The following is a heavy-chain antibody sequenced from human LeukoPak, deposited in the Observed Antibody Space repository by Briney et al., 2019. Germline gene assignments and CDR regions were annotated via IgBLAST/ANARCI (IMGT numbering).Heavy chain of an antibody. CDR1: GGSISSYY. J-gene: IGHJ5*02. CDR2: IYTSGST. Sequence: PSETLSLTCTVSGGSISSYYWSWIRQPAGKGLDWIGRIYTSGSTNYNPSLNSRVTMSVDTSKNQFSLKLSSVTAADTAVYYCARDLGCSGGSCYWNWFDPWGQGTLVTVSS. D-gene: IGHD2-15*01. V-gene: IGHV4-4*07. CDR3: ARDLGCSGGSCYWNWFDP.